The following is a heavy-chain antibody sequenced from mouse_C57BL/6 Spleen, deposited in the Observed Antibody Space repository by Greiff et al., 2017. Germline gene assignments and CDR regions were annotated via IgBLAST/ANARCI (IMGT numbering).Heavy chain of an antibody. CDR1: GFTFSSYG. CDR3: ARQGVDY. CDR2: ISSGGSYT. V-gene: IGHV5-6*01. J-gene: IGHJ2*01. Sequence: EVMLVESGGDLVKPGGSLKLSCAASGFTFSSYGMSWVRQTPDTRLEWVATISSGGSYTYYPDSVKGRFTISRDHAKNTLYLQMSSLKSEDTAMYYCARQGVDYWGQGTTLTVSS.